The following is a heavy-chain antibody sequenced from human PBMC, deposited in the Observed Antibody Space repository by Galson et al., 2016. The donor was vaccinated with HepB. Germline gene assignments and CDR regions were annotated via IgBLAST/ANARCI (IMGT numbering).Heavy chain of an antibody. J-gene: IGHJ6*02. Sequence: SLRLSCAASGFIVSSYHINWVRQAPGKGLEWVSLINSGGSTYYADSVKGRFTSSRGNSKNTVYLQMNSLRVEDMAVYYCARDRQYSSSWPRRTYYYGMDVWGQGTTVTVSS. D-gene: IGHD6-13*01. CDR2: INSGGST. CDR3: ARDRQYSSSWPRRTYYYGMDV. CDR1: GFIVSSYH. V-gene: IGHV3-66*01.